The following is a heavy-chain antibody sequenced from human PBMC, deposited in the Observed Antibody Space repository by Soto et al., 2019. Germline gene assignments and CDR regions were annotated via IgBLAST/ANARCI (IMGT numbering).Heavy chain of an antibody. V-gene: IGHV4-34*01. CDR3: ARIFPYTGNSYNNYPMDV. Sequence: SETLCLTSAVYGESLSDYYWIWLRPPPGKGLEWIGQNNHSGSKDHNPSLKRPVTLSGDPTKNQISLKLTSVTAADTAVYYCARIFPYTGNSYNNYPMDVWGQGTTVTVSS. J-gene: IGHJ6*02. CDR1: GESLSDYY. D-gene: IGHD1-26*01. CDR2: NNHSGSK.